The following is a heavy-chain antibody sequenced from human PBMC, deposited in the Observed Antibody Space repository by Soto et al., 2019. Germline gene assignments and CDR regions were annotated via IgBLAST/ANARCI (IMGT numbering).Heavy chain of an antibody. CDR1: GFTFSSYA. J-gene: IGHJ4*02. CDR3: AKDPSRYDYVWGSYRLLYYFDY. CDR2: ISGSGGST. V-gene: IGHV3-23*01. Sequence: EVQLLESGGAFVQPGGSLRLSCAASGFTFSSYAMSWVRQAPGKGLEWVSAISGSGGSTYYADSVKGRFTISRDNSKNTLYLQMNSLRAEDTAVYYCAKDPSRYDYVWGSYRLLYYFDYWGQGTLVTVSS. D-gene: IGHD3-16*02.